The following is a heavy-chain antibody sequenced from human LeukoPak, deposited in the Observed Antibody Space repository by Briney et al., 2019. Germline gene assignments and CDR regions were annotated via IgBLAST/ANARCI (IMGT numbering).Heavy chain of an antibody. J-gene: IGHJ4*02. V-gene: IGHV3-7*01. CDR3: ARDVRAKAEDY. D-gene: IGHD2-8*01. Sequence: GGSLRLSCAASGFTFSSYAMSWVRQAPGEGLEWVANIKQDGSEKYYVDSVKGRFTISRDNAKNSLYLQMNSLRAEDTAVYYCARDVRAKAEDYWGQGTLVTVSS. CDR2: IKQDGSEK. CDR1: GFTFSSYA.